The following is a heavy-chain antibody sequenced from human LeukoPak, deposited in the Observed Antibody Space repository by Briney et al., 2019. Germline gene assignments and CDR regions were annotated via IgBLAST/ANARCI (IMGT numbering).Heavy chain of an antibody. Sequence: GGSLRLSCEASGFTFSSYAMSWVRQAPGKGLEWVSVISGSGDSAFYADSVKGRFTISRDNSKNTLYLQMNSLRAEDTAVYYCAKVRSSSWYADAFDIWGQGTMVTVSS. CDR3: AKVRSSSWYADAFDI. CDR2: ISGSGDSA. D-gene: IGHD6-13*01. CDR1: GFTFSSYA. V-gene: IGHV3-23*01. J-gene: IGHJ3*02.